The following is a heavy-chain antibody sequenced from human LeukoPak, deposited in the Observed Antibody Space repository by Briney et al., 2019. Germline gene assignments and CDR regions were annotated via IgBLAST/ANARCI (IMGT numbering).Heavy chain of an antibody. CDR2: ISYDGSNK. D-gene: IGHD3-22*01. V-gene: IGHV3-30-3*01. Sequence: SGGSLRLSCAASGFTFSSYAMSWVRQAPGKGLEWVAVISYDGSNKYYADSVKDRFTISRDNSKNTLYLQMNSLRAEDTAVYYCASERITMIEEVYFDYWGQGTLVTVSS. CDR3: ASERITMIEEVYFDY. CDR1: GFTFSSYA. J-gene: IGHJ4*02.